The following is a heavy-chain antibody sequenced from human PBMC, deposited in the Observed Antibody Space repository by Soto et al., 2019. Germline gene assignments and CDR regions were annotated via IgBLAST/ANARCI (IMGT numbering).Heavy chain of an antibody. J-gene: IGHJ4*02. V-gene: IGHV3-21*01. CDR1: GFTFSSYA. Sequence: GGSLRLSCAASGFTFSSYAMSWVRQAPGKGLEWVSSISSSSSYIYYADSVKGRFTISRDNAKNSLYLQLNSLRAEDTAVYYCARVEYYYDSSGYYPLDYWGQGTLVTVSS. D-gene: IGHD3-22*01. CDR3: ARVEYYYDSSGYYPLDY. CDR2: ISSSSSYI.